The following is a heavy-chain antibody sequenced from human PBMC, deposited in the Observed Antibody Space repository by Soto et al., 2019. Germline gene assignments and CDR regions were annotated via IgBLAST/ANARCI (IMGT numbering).Heavy chain of an antibody. J-gene: IGHJ4*02. Sequence: SGPTLVNPTQTLTLTCTFSGFSLSTSGVGVGWIRQPPGKALEWLALIYWDDDKRYSPSLKSRLTITKDTSKNQVVLTMTNMDPVDTATYYCAHRPPGGGSCYSLCWYFDYWGQGTLVTVSS. CDR3: AHRPPGGGSCYSLCWYFDY. D-gene: IGHD2-15*01. CDR2: IYWDDDK. CDR1: GFSLSTSGVG. V-gene: IGHV2-5*02.